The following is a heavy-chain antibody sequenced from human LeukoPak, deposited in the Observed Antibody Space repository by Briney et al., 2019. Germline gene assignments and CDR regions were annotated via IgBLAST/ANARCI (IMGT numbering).Heavy chain of an antibody. J-gene: IGHJ6*02. CDR1: GFSFSSYG. Sequence: TGRSLRLSCAASGFSFSSYGMHWVRQPPGKGLEWVAFISYDGSNKYYADSVKGRFTISRDNSQNTVYLQMNSLRGEDTAVYYCARDGTSYGMDVWGQGPTVTVSS. D-gene: IGHD1-1*01. CDR3: ARDGTSYGMDV. CDR2: ISYDGSNK. V-gene: IGHV3-30*03.